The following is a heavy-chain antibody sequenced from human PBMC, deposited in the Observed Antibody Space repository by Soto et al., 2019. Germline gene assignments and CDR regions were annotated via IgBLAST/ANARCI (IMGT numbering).Heavy chain of an antibody. Sequence: ASVKVSCKASGYIFTAYSMHLVRQAPGQGLEWLGWINPNSGDTIYAQKFQDRVTMTCDTSVSTAYFELSSLSSDDTALYYCAREASAEGYLDCWGRGPMVIAYS. CDR1: GYIFTAYS. CDR3: AREASAEGYLDC. V-gene: IGHV1-2*02. D-gene: IGHD6-25*01. J-gene: IGHJ4*02. CDR2: INPNSGDT.